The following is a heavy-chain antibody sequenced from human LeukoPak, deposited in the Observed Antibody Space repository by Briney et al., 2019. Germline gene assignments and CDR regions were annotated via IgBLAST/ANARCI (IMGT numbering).Heavy chain of an antibody. Sequence: SETLSLTCTVSGGSISSYYWSWIRQPPGKGLEWIGYIYYSGSTNYNPSLKSRVTISVDTSKNQFSLKLSSVTAADTAVYYCARHEGYDILTGYSPWSGFDYWGQGTLVTVSS. CDR1: GGSISSYY. V-gene: IGHV4-59*08. CDR3: ARHEGYDILTGYSPWSGFDY. D-gene: IGHD3-9*01. J-gene: IGHJ4*02. CDR2: IYYSGST.